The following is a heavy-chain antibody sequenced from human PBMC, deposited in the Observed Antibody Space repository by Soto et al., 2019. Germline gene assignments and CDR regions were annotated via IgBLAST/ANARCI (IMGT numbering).Heavy chain of an antibody. CDR2: IYYSGSA. D-gene: IGHD2-2*01. Sequence: KTSETLSLTCTVSGVSISSGGFYLSWIRQHPGKGLEWIGYIYYSGSAYYNPSLEGRVTISLDTSKTHLSLKLSSVTAADTAVYYCARVVPAANSADYWGQGTLVTVSS. CDR1: GVSISSGGFY. V-gene: IGHV4-31*03. CDR3: ARVVPAANSADY. J-gene: IGHJ4*02.